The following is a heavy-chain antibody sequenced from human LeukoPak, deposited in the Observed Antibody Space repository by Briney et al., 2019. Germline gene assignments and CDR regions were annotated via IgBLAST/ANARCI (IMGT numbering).Heavy chain of an antibody. D-gene: IGHD6-13*01. CDR2: IYYSGST. V-gene: IGHV4-59*01. J-gene: IGHJ6*02. CDR3: ARHLAAAGYYYYGMDV. Sequence: SETLSLTCTVSGGSISSYYWSWIRQPLGKGLEWIGYIYYSGSTNYNPSLKSRVTISVDTSKNQFSLKLSSVTAADTAVYYCARHLAAAGYYYYGMDVWGQGTTVTVSS. CDR1: GGSISSYY.